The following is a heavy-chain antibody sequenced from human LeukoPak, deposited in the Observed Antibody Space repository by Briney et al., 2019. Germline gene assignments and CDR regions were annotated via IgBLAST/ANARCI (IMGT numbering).Heavy chain of an antibody. V-gene: IGHV1-69*05. D-gene: IGHD2-2*01. Sequence: SVKVSCKASGGTFSSYAISWVRQAPGQGLEWMRGIIPIFGTANYAQKFQGRVTITTDESTSTAYMELSSLRSEDTAVYYCARGIVVVPAAIPHEYYYYYMDVWGKGTTVTVSS. J-gene: IGHJ6*03. CDR2: IIPIFGTA. CDR1: GGTFSSYA. CDR3: ARGIVVVPAAIPHEYYYYYMDV.